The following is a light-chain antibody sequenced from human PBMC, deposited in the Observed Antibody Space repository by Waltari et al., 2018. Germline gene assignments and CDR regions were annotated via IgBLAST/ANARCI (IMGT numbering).Light chain of an antibody. CDR2: DVS. CDR1: SSDVGNYNY. J-gene: IGLJ3*02. Sequence: QSALTQPRSVSGSPGQSVTISCTGTSSDVGNYNYVSWYQQHPDKAPNLLIYDVSKRPSGVPDRFSGSKSGNAASLTISGLQAEDEADYHCCSLAGSYTWVFGGGTKLTVL. V-gene: IGLV2-11*01. CDR3: CSLAGSYTWV.